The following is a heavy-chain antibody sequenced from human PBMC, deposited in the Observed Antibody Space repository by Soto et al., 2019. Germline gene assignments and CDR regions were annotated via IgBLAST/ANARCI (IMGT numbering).Heavy chain of an antibody. J-gene: IGHJ5*02. CDR3: AKSLAVAAGWFDP. Sequence: QAQLVESGGGVVQPGTSLRLSCAASGFTFNTYGMHWVRQAPGKGREWVAVISDDGSNEYYADSVKGRFTISRDNSKNTVFLQMNSLRGEDTAVYYCAKSLAVAAGWFDPWGQGALVTVSS. CDR1: GFTFNTYG. CDR2: ISDDGSNE. V-gene: IGHV3-30*18. D-gene: IGHD6-19*01.